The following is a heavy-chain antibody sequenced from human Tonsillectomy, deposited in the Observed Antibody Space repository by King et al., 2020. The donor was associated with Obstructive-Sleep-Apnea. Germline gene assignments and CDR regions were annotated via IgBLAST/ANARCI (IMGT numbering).Heavy chain of an antibody. Sequence: VQLQESGPGLVKPSETLSLTCTVSGYSISSGYYWGWIRQPPGKGLEWIGGIYHCGSTYYNPSLKSRVTISADTSKNQFFLKLSSVTAADTAVYYCARDYYYDSSGYYVDYWGQGTLVTVSS. V-gene: IGHV4-38-2*02. CDR1: GYSISSGYY. CDR3: ARDYYYDSSGYYVDY. D-gene: IGHD3-22*01. J-gene: IGHJ4*02. CDR2: IYHCGST.